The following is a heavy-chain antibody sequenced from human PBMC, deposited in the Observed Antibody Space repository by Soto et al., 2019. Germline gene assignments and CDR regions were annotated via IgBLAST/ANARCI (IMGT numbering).Heavy chain of an antibody. CDR3: ARDVSPGTSSLYLDAFDI. D-gene: IGHD6-13*01. J-gene: IGHJ3*02. Sequence: EVQLEESGGDLVQPGGSLRVSCSASGFTLSSYWMTWVRQAPGKGLEWVANINQDGSKQSYLDSVRGRFTISRDNVRQSLYLQMNSLRADDTALYYCARDVSPGTSSLYLDAFDIWGQGTMVAVSS. CDR2: INQDGSKQ. CDR1: GFTLSSYW. V-gene: IGHV3-7*05.